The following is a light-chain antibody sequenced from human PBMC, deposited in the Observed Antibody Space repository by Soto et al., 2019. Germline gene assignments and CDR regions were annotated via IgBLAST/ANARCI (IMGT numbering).Light chain of an antibody. Sequence: EIVLTQSPGTLSLSPGEGATLSCRASQSVSNNYLAWYQQKPGQAPRLLISGASSRATGIPDRFSGSGSRTDFTLTISRLESEDFAVYYCQRYGGSPPHTFGQGTKLEIK. J-gene: IGKJ2*01. CDR3: QRYGGSPPHT. V-gene: IGKV3-20*01. CDR1: QSVSNNY. CDR2: GAS.